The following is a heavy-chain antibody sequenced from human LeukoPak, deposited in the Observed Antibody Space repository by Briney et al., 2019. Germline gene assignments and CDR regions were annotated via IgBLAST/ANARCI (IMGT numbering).Heavy chain of an antibody. V-gene: IGHV4-61*02. CDR1: GGSISSGSYY. J-gene: IGHJ6*03. D-gene: IGHD3-3*01. Sequence: PSETLSLTCTVSGGSISSGSYYWSWIRQPAGKGLEWIGRIYTSGSTNYNPSLKSRLTISVDTSKNQFSLKQSSVTAADTAVYYCARGYYDFWSGQQPYYYYMDVWGKGTTVTVSS. CDR2: IYTSGST. CDR3: ARGYYDFWSGQQPYYYYMDV.